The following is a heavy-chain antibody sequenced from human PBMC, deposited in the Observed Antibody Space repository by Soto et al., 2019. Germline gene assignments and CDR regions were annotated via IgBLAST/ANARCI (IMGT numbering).Heavy chain of an antibody. J-gene: IGHJ6*02. CDR3: TXXXXXXXXXVGRDYNDMGX. CDR1: GGIFNTYP. V-gene: IGHV1-69*06. CDR2: IVPIFGSP. D-gene: IGHD2-15*01. Sequence: QGQLVQSGAEVRKPGSSVRVSCTASGGIFNTYPISWVRQAPGQGLEWMGGIVPIFGSPNYARRFQGRVSSTADKATSTAYMELSNLRSEDTAVYYCTXXXXXXXXXVGRDYNDMGXWGXXX.